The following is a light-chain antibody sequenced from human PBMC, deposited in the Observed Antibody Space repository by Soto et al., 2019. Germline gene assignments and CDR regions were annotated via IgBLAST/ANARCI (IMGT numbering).Light chain of an antibody. J-gene: IGKJ2*01. CDR2: DAS. CDR3: QQYDDLPRT. V-gene: IGKV1-33*01. Sequence: DIQMTQSPSSLSASVGDRVTITCQASQDISNNLHWYQVKPGKAPKLLIYDASNLETGVPSRFSASGSGTDFTFTINSLQPEDVATYYCQQYDDLPRTFGQGTKLQIK. CDR1: QDISNN.